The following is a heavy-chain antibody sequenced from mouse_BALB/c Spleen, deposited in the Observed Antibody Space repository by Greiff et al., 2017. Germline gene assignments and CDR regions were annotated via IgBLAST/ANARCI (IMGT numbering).Heavy chain of an antibody. Sequence: VQLQQSGPELVKPGASVKIPCKASGYTFTDYNMDWVKQSHGKSLEWIGDINPNNGGTIYNQKFKGKATLTVDKSSSTAYMELRSLTSEDTAVYYCARNLYYGSSYFDYWGQGTTLTVSS. CDR1: GYTFTDYN. D-gene: IGHD1-1*01. CDR3: ARNLYYGSSYFDY. J-gene: IGHJ2*01. CDR2: INPNNGGT. V-gene: IGHV1-18*01.